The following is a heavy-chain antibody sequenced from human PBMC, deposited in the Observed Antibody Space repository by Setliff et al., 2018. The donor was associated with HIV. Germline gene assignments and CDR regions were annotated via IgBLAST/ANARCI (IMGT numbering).Heavy chain of an antibody. CDR1: GYSFINYA. J-gene: IGHJ5*02. CDR3: ARALYGEYGGDLNWLDP. CDR2: INTQTGSP. V-gene: IGHV7-4-1*02. Sequence: ASVKVSCKASGYSFINYAMNWVRQAPGQGLEWMGWINTQTGSPTYAQAFTGRFVFSVDTSVTTAYLQISSLKADDTAVYYCARALYGEYGGDLNWLDPWGQGTLVTVSS. D-gene: IGHD4-17*01.